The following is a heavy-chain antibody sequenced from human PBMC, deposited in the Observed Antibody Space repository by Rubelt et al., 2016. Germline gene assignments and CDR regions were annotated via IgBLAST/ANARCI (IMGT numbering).Heavy chain of an antibody. Sequence: QVQLQESGPGLVKPSETLSLTCTVSGYSISSGYYWGRIRQPPGKGLEWIGSIYHSGSTYYNPSLKSRVTISVDTSKNQFSLRLSSVTAADTAVYYCARDHSSGWYLEGFFDYWGQGTLVTVSS. CDR3: ARDHSSGWYLEGFFDY. V-gene: IGHV4-38-2*02. J-gene: IGHJ4*02. CDR1: GYSISSGYY. CDR2: IYHSGST. D-gene: IGHD6-19*01.